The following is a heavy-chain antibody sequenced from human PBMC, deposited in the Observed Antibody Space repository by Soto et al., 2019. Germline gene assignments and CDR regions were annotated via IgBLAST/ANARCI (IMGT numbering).Heavy chain of an antibody. CDR2: ISYDGSNK. J-gene: IGHJ4*02. CDR1: GFTFSHYG. D-gene: IGHD1-26*01. V-gene: IGHV3-30*03. CDR3: ARYSGKYQGPIDY. Sequence: QVQLVESGGGVVQPGRSLRLSCAASGFTFSHYGIHWVRQAPGKGLEWLAVISYDGSNKHYADSVKGRFTVSRDNSKNTLYLQMNSLSAEDSAFSFCARYSGKYQGPIDYWGQGTLVTVSS.